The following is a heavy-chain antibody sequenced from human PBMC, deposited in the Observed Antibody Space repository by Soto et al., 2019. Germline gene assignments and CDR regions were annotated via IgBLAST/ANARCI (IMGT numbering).Heavy chain of an antibody. Sequence: GASVKVSCKASGYTFTSYGISWVRQAPGQRLEWMGWISAYNGNTNYAQKLQGRVTMTTDTSTSTAYMELRSLRSDDTAVYYCARDLFRRDVTHAFDIWGQGTMVTVSS. CDR1: GYTFTSYG. CDR3: ARDLFRRDVTHAFDI. V-gene: IGHV1-18*01. J-gene: IGHJ3*02. CDR2: ISAYNGNT. D-gene: IGHD3-9*01.